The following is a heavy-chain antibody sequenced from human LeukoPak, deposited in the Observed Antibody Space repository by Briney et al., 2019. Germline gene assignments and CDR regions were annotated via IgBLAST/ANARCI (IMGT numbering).Heavy chain of an antibody. CDR2: INRSGIT. CDR1: GGSFTGYY. CDR3: AMRCSSTSCYCAFDF. V-gene: IGHV4-34*01. D-gene: IGHD2-2*01. Sequence: PSEILSLTCAVYGGSFTGYYWTSIRQPPGKGLEWIGEINRSGITNYDPSLKSRVTISVDTSKSQFSLMLRTVTAADTAVYYCAMRCSSTSCYCAFDFWGQRAMGTVSS. J-gene: IGHJ3*01.